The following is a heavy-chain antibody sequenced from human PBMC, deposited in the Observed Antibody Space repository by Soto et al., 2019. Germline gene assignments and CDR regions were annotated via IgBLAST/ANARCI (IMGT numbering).Heavy chain of an antibody. V-gene: IGHV2-5*01. CDR3: AHRYGGNYYRWYFDY. CDR1: GFSLSTSGAG. D-gene: IGHD1-26*01. CDR2: ISWKDEK. J-gene: IGHJ4*02. Sequence: XGPTRVNPTQTLTVTCTFSGFSLSTSGAGVGWIRQSPGKAPEWLSLISWKDEKRYNPGLKSRLTITKDTSKNQVVLTMTDLDPVDTATYFCAHRYGGNYYRWYFDYWGQGTLVTVSS.